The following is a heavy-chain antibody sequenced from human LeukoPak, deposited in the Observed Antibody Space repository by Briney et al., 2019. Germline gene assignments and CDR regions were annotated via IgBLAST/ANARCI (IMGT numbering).Heavy chain of an antibody. CDR3: ASWAAAGTKEVY. CDR2: INWNGGST. CDR1: GFTFDDYG. J-gene: IGHJ4*02. Sequence: GGSLRLSCAASGFTFDDYGTSWVRQAPGKGLEWVSGINWNGGSTGYADSVKGRFTISRDNAKNSLYLQMNSLRAEDTALYYCASWAAAGTKEVYWGQGTLVTVSS. D-gene: IGHD6-13*01. V-gene: IGHV3-20*04.